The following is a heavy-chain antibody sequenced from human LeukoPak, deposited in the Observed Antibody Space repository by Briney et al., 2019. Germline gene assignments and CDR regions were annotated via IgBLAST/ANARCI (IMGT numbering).Heavy chain of an antibody. CDR3: ASNDCSGGSCYAY. CDR2: IIPILGIA. J-gene: IGHJ4*02. Sequence: SVKVSCKASGGTFSSYAISWVRQAPGQGLEWMGRIIPILGIANYAQKFQGRVTIIADKSTSTAYMELSSLRSEDTAVYYCASNDCSGGSCYAYWGQGTLVTVSS. D-gene: IGHD2-15*01. V-gene: IGHV1-69*04. CDR1: GGTFSSYA.